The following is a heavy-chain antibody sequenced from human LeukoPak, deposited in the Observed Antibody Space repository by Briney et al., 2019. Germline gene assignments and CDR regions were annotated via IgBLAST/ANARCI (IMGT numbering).Heavy chain of an antibody. D-gene: IGHD3-3*01. Sequence: GGSLRLSCAASGFIFSDYAMGWVRQAPGRGLEWVSAISGSGGSTYYADSVKGRCTISRDNSKNTLYLQMNSLRAEDTAVYYCAKDTKGGTIFGVVIISPHFDYWGQGTLVTVSS. V-gene: IGHV3-23*01. CDR3: AKDTKGGTIFGVVIISPHFDY. J-gene: IGHJ4*02. CDR2: ISGSGGST. CDR1: GFIFSDYA.